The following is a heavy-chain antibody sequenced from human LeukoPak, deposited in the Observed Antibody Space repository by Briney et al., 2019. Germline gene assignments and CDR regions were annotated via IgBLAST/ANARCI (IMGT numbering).Heavy chain of an antibody. CDR1: GFTFSSYA. J-gene: IGHJ6*03. Sequence: GGSLRLSCAASGFTFSSYAMHWVRQAPGKGLEYVSAISSNGGSTYYANSVKGRFTISRDNSKNTLYLQMGSLRAEDMAVYYCARGGYCLGYYYYMDVWGKGTTVTVSS. D-gene: IGHD2/OR15-2a*01. CDR2: ISSNGGST. V-gene: IGHV3-64*01. CDR3: ARGGYCLGYYYYMDV.